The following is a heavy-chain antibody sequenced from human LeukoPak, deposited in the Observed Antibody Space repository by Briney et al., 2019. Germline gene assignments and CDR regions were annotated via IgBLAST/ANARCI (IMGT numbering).Heavy chain of an antibody. Sequence: RTSETLSLTCTVSGGSISSYYWSWIRQPPGKGLEWIGYIYYSGSTNYNPSLKSRVTLSVDTSKNQFSLKLSSVTAADTAVYYCARAGQWELLRSNWFDPWGQETLVTVST. CDR2: IYYSGST. J-gene: IGHJ5*02. CDR3: ARAGQWELLRSNWFDP. D-gene: IGHD1-26*01. V-gene: IGHV4-59*08. CDR1: GGSISSYY.